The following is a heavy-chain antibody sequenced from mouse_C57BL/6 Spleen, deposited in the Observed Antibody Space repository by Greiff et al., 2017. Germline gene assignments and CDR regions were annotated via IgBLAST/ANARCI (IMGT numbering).Heavy chain of an antibody. D-gene: IGHD1-1*01. CDR3: ARGPLNYYGSSYGDY. J-gene: IGHJ2*01. V-gene: IGHV1-64*01. CDR1: GYTFTSYW. Sequence: QVQLQQPGAELVKPGASVKLSCKASGYTFTSYWMHWVKQRPGQGLEWIGMIHPNSGSTNYNEKFKSKASLTVDKSSSTAYMQLSSLTSEDSAVYYCARGPLNYYGSSYGDYWGQGTTLTVSS. CDR2: IHPNSGST.